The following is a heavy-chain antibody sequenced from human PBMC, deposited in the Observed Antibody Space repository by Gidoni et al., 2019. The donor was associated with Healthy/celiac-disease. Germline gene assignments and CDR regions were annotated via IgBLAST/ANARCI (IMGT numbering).Heavy chain of an antibody. D-gene: IGHD6-13*01. CDR2: DSGRGGST. J-gene: IGHJ4*02. V-gene: IGHV3-23*01. CDR3: ARQLTGIAAAGLFDY. Sequence: EVQLLESGGGLVQPGGSLRLSCAASGFTFSRYAMSWVRQAPGKGLEWGSADSGRGGSTYYADSVKGRVTISRDNSKNTLYLQMNSLRAEDTAVYYCARQLTGIAAAGLFDYWGQGTLVTVSS. CDR1: GFTFSRYA.